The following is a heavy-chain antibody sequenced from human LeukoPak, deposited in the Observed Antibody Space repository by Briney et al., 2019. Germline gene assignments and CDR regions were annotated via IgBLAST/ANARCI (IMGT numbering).Heavy chain of an antibody. V-gene: IGHV4-59*01. J-gene: IGHJ4*02. CDR2: IYYSGST. D-gene: IGHD3-10*01. Sequence: SETLSLTCTVSGGSISSYYWSWIRQPPGKGLEWIGYIYYSGSTNYNPSLKSRVTISVDTSKNQFSLKLSSVTAADTAVYYCASGTTMVQGVIFAYWGQGTLVTVSS. CDR1: GGSISSYY. CDR3: ASGTTMVQGVIFAY.